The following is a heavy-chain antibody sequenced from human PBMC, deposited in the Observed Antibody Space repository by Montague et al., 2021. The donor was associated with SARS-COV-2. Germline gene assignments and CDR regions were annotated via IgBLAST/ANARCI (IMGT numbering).Heavy chain of an antibody. CDR1: GGSISSSSYF. CDR2: NQYSGST. V-gene: IGHV4-39*01. J-gene: IGHJ4*02. D-gene: IGHD6-13*01. CDR3: ARAFIAAAGTTSFDY. Sequence: SETLSLTCTVSGGSISSSSYFWGWIRQPPGKGLEWIGSNQYSGSTYYNPSLKRRVTISVDTSKNQFSLKLSSVTAADTAVYYCARAFIAAAGTTSFDYWGQGTLVTVSS.